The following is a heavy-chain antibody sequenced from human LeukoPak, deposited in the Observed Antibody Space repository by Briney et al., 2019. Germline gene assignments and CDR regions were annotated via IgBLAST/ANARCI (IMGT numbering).Heavy chain of an antibody. CDR2: ISAYNGNT. V-gene: IGHV1-18*01. Sequence: ASVKVSCKASGYTFTSYGISWVRQAPGQGLEWMGWISAYNGNTNYAQKLQGRVTMTTDTSTSTAYMELRSLRSDDTAVYYCAGLGATTDYYYYGMDVWGQGTTVTVSS. J-gene: IGHJ6*02. CDR1: GYTFTSYG. CDR3: AGLGATTDYYYYGMDV. D-gene: IGHD1-26*01.